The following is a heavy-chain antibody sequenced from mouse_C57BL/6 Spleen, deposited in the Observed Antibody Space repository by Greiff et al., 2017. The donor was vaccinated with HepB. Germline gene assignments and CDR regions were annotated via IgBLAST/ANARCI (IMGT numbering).Heavy chain of an antibody. Sequence: EVQVVESGGGLVKPGGSLKLSCAASGFTFSSYAMSWVRQTPEKRLEWVATISDGGSYTYYPDNVKGRFTLSRDNAKNTLYLQMSHLKSEDTAIYYWARDHNLHYYGSPGWFAYWGQGTLVTVSA. V-gene: IGHV5-4*01. J-gene: IGHJ3*01. D-gene: IGHD1-1*01. CDR2: ISDGGSYT. CDR1: GFTFSSYA. CDR3: ARDHNLHYYGSPGWFAY.